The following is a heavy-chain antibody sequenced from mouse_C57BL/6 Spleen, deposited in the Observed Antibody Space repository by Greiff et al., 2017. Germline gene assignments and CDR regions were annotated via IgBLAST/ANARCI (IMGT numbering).Heavy chain of an antibody. D-gene: IGHD6-1*01. Sequence: QVQLKESGPELVKPGASVKISCKASGYAFSSSWMNWVKQRPGKGLEWIGRIYPGDGDTNYNGQFKGKATLTADKSSSTAYMQLSSLTSEGAAVDFGARAGYCAGGGGGEGGRRAVGWGGGCGGRXVRGA. V-gene: IGHV1-82*01. CDR1: GYAFSSSW. CDR3: ARAGYCAGGGGGEGGRRAVGWGGGCGGRXV. J-gene: IGHJ1*01. CDR2: IYPGDGDT.